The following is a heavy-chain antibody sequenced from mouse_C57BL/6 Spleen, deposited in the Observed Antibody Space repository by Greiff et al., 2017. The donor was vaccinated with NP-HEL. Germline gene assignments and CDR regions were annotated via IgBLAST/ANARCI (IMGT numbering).Heavy chain of an antibody. CDR1: GFNIKDYY. CDR3: TTDYGSSYSY. D-gene: IGHD1-1*01. V-gene: IGHV14-1*01. J-gene: IGHJ2*01. CDR2: IDPEDGDT. Sequence: EVQLQQSGAELVRPGASVKLSCTASGFNIKDYYMHWVKQRPEQGLEWIGRIDPEDGDTEYAPKFQGKATMTADTSSNTAYLQLSSLTSADTAVYDCTTDYGSSYSYWGQGTTLTVSS.